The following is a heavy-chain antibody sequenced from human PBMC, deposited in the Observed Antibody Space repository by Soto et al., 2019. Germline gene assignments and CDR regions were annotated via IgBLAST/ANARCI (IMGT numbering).Heavy chain of an antibody. CDR2: IIPIFATA. D-gene: IGHD3-16*01. CDR1: GGTFISYA. V-gene: IGHV1-69*12. CDR3: AQCLLGVNYYYGMDL. Sequence: QVQLVQSGAEVKKPGSSVKVSCNASGGTFISYAINWVRQAPGQGLEWMGGIIPIFATADYAQKFQGRVTITADESTSTAYMELSSLRSEDTAVYYCAQCLLGVNYYYGMDLWGQGTTVTVSS. J-gene: IGHJ6*02.